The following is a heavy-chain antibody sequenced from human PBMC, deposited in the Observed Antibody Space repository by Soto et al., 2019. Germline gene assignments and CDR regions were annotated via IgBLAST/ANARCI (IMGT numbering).Heavy chain of an antibody. V-gene: IGHV4-28*01. CDR1: GYSISSSNW. CDR3: ARRVAMTHTFEGNWLGP. D-gene: IGHD3-9*01. J-gene: IGHJ5*02. CDR2: IYYSGTT. Sequence: PSETLSLTCAVSGYSISSSNWWGWIRQPPGKGLEWIGYIYYSGTTYYNPSLKSRVTMSVDTSKNQFSLKLHSVTAADTAVYFCARRVAMTHTFEGNWLGPWGQGTLVTVSS.